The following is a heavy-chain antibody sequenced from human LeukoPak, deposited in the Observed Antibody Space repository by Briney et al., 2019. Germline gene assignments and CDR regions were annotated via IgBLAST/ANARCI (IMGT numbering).Heavy chain of an antibody. D-gene: IGHD1-14*01. CDR2: INHSGST. V-gene: IGHV4-34*01. Sequence: PSETLSLTCAVYGGSFSGYYWSWIRQPPGRGLEWIGEINHSGSTNYNPSLKSRVTISVDTSKNQFSLKLSSVTAADTAVYYCARSLSGPTGLRFDPWGQGTLVTVSS. CDR1: GGSFSGYY. J-gene: IGHJ5*02. CDR3: ARSLSGPTGLRFDP.